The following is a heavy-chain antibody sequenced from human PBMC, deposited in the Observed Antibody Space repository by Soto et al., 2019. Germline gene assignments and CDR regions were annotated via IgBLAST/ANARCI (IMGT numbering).Heavy chain of an antibody. CDR2: IYYSGGT. V-gene: IGHV4-31*03. CDR1: GGSISSGGYY. CDR3: ATNTAMVSFDY. J-gene: IGHJ4*02. Sequence: PSETLSLTCTVSGGSISSGGYYWSWIRQHPGKGLEWIGYIYYSGGTYYNPSLKSRVTISVDTSKNQFSLKLSSVTAADTAVYYCATNTAMVSFDYWGQGTLVTVSS. D-gene: IGHD5-18*01.